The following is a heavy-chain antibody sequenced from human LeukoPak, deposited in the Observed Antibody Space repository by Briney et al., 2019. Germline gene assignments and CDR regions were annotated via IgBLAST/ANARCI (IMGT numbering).Heavy chain of an antibody. Sequence: SETLSLTCTVSGGSISGYYWSWIRQSPGKGLEWIGYIYYSGSTNYNPSLKSRVAISVDASTNQFSLKLSSVTAADTAVYYCARHFYSSSSGFFFFDCWGQGTLVTVSS. J-gene: IGHJ4*02. CDR2: IYYSGST. V-gene: IGHV4-59*08. CDR3: ARHFYSSSSGFFFFDC. CDR1: GGSISGYY. D-gene: IGHD3-22*01.